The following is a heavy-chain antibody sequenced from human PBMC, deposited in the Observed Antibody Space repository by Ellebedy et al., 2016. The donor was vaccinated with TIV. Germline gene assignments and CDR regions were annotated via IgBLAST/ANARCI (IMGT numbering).Heavy chain of an antibody. CDR1: GFTFSSYW. Sequence: GESLKISCAASGFTFSSYWMSWVRQAPGKGLEWVANIKQDGSEKYYVDSVKGRFTISRDNAKNSLYLQMNSLRAEDTAVYYCARDQRGFYYYYYGMDVWGQGTTVTVSS. CDR3: ARDQRGFYYYYYGMDV. CDR2: IKQDGSEK. V-gene: IGHV3-7*01. J-gene: IGHJ6*02. D-gene: IGHD1-26*01.